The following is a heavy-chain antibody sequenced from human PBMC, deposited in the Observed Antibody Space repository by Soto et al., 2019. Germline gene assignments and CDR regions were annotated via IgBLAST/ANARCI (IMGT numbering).Heavy chain of an antibody. D-gene: IGHD5-18*01. CDR1: GFTFSSYW. CDR2: INSVRSST. CDR3: ARIQKGLPGLGY. V-gene: IGHV3-74*01. Sequence: GGSLRLSCAASGFTFSSYWMHWVRQAPGKRLVWVSRINSVRSSTSYADKVKGQFTISRDNAKNTLYLQMNSLRAEDTAVYYCARIQKGLPGLGYWGQGTLVTVSS. J-gene: IGHJ4*02.